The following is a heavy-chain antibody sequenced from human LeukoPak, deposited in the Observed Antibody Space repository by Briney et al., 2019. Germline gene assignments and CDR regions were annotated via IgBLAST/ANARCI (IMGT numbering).Heavy chain of an antibody. V-gene: IGHV4-34*01. CDR3: ARVFGRIAARLGGWFDY. D-gene: IGHD6-6*01. Sequence: PSETLSLTCAVYGGSFSGYYWSWIRQPPGKGLEWIGEINHSGSTNYNPSLKSRVTISVDTSKNQFSLKLSSVTAADTAVYYCARVFGRIAARLGGWFDYWGQGTLVTVSS. CDR1: GGSFSGYY. CDR2: INHSGST. J-gene: IGHJ4*02.